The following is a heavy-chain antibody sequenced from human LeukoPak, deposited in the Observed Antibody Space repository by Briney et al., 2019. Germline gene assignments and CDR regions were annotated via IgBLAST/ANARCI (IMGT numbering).Heavy chain of an antibody. J-gene: IGHJ4*02. D-gene: IGHD3-22*01. V-gene: IGHV5-51*01. CDR1: GYSFTSYW. CDR3: ARLHSSDQKYYFDY. CDR2: IYPGDSDT. Sequence: PGESLKISFKGAGYSFTSYWIGWVRPLPGKGLEWMGIIYPGDSDTRYSPSFQGQVTISADKSISTAYLQWSSLKASDTAMYYCARLHSSDQKYYFDYWGQGTLVTVSS.